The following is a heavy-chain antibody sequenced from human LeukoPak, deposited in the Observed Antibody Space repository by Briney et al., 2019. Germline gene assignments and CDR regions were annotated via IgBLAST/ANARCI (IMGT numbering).Heavy chain of an antibody. CDR2: INPNSGGT. Sequence: ASVKVSCKASGYTFTGYYIHWVRQAPGQGLEWMGWINPNSGGTNYAQKFQGRVSVTRDTSISTVYMELSRLTFDDTALYNCARDLATVATPYFDYWGQGALITVSS. CDR1: GYTFTGYY. J-gene: IGHJ4*02. CDR3: ARDLATVATPYFDY. D-gene: IGHD4-23*01. V-gene: IGHV1-2*02.